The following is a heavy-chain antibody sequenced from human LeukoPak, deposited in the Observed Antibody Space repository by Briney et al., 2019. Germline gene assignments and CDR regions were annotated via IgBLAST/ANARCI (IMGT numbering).Heavy chain of an antibody. V-gene: IGHV3-23*01. D-gene: IGHD1-1*01. CDR2: ISGSGGST. CDR1: GFTFSSYG. J-gene: IGHJ6*03. Sequence: PGGSLRLSCAASGFTFSSYGMSWVRQAPGKGLEWVSAISGSGGSTYYADSVKGRFTISRDNAKNSLYLQMNSLRAEDTAVYYCARDRYPHYYYYMDVWGKGTTVTISS. CDR3: ARDRYPHYYYYMDV.